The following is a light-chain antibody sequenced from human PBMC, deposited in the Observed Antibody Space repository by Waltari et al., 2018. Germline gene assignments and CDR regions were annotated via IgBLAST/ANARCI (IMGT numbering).Light chain of an antibody. CDR3: CSYAGSYTLV. J-gene: IGLJ2*01. Sequence: QSALTQPRSVSGSPGQSVTISCTGTSSDVGGYNYVPWYQQHPGKAPKLMIYDVSKRPSGVPDRFCGSKSGNTASLTISGLQAEDEADYYCCSYAGSYTLVFGGGTKLTVL. V-gene: IGLV2-11*01. CDR1: SSDVGGYNY. CDR2: DVS.